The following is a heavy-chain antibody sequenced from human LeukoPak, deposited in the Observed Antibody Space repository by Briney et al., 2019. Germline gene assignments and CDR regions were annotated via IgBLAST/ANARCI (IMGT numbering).Heavy chain of an antibody. Sequence: GGSLRLSCAASGFTFSRSRMSWVRQAPGKGPPWFAHIKHDGGEKYYVDSVKGRFTISRDNAKNSLYLQMNSLRAEDTAVYYCARDRTFYYDSSGYQTCYYFDYWGQGTLVTVSS. CDR2: IKHDGGEK. D-gene: IGHD3-22*01. CDR3: ARDRTFYYDSSGYQTCYYFDY. CDR1: GFTFSRSR. J-gene: IGHJ4*02. V-gene: IGHV3-7*01.